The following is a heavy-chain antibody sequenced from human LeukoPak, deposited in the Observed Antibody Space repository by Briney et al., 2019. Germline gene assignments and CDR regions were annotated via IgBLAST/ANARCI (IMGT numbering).Heavy chain of an antibody. CDR3: ARRSYDSGGYEFDY. J-gene: IGHJ4*02. CDR1: GGSFSGYY. D-gene: IGHD3-22*01. V-gene: IGHV4-34*01. CDR2: INHSGST. Sequence: SETLSLTCAVYGGSFSGYYWSWIRQPPGKGLEWIGEINHSGSTNYNPSLKSRVTISVDTSKNQFPLKLSSVTAADTAVYYCARRSYDSGGYEFDYWGQGTLVTVSS.